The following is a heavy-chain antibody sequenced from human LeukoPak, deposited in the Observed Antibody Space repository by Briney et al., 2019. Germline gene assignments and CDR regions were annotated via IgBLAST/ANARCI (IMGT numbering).Heavy chain of an antibody. D-gene: IGHD6-13*01. J-gene: IGHJ4*02. CDR1: GGSISSYY. CDR2: IYYSGST. Sequence: SETLSLTCTVSGGSISSYYWSWIRQPPGKGLEWIGYIYYSGSTNYNPSLKSRVTISVDTSKNQFSLKLSSVTAADTAVYYCARQSSGGQQLTHWGQGTLVTVSS. V-gene: IGHV4-59*08. CDR3: ARQSSGGQQLTH.